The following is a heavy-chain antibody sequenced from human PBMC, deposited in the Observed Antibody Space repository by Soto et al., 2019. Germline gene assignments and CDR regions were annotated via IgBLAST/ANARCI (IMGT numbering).Heavy chain of an antibody. V-gene: IGHV3-74*01. CDR3: ARDSYYDFWSGYSRSKP. D-gene: IGHD3-3*01. CDR2: INSDGSST. J-gene: IGHJ5*02. Sequence: EVQLVESGGGLVQPGGSLRLSCAASGFTFSSYWMHWVRQAPGKGLVWVSRINSDGSSTSYADSVKGRFTNSRDNAKNTLYLQMNSLRAEDTAVYYCARDSYYDFWSGYSRSKPWGQGTLVTVSS. CDR1: GFTFSSYW.